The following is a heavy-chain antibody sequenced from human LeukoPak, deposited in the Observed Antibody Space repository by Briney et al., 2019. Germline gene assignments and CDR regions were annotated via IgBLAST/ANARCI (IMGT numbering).Heavy chain of an antibody. Sequence: SETLSLTCAVYGGSFSGYYWSWIRQPPGKGLEWIGEINHSGSTNYNPSLKSRVTISVDTSKNQFSLKLSSVTAADTAVYYCARGRFDYSSSWYSWYYFDYWGQGTLVTASS. J-gene: IGHJ4*02. CDR1: GGSFSGYY. V-gene: IGHV4-34*01. CDR2: INHSGST. D-gene: IGHD6-13*01. CDR3: ARGRFDYSSSWYSWYYFDY.